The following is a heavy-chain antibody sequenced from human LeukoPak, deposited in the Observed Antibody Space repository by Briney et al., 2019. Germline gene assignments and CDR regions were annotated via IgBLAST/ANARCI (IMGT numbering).Heavy chain of an antibody. J-gene: IGHJ4*02. D-gene: IGHD3-22*01. V-gene: IGHV1-8*01. CDR2: MNPNSGNT. CDR3: ARGLYDSSGYYGRPFDY. CDR1: GYTFTSYD. Sequence: ASVKVSCKASGYTFTSYDINWVRQATGQGLEWMGWMNPNSGNTGYAQKFQGRVTMTRNTSISTAYMELSSLRSEDTAVYYCARGLYDSSGYYGRPFDYWGLGTLVTVSS.